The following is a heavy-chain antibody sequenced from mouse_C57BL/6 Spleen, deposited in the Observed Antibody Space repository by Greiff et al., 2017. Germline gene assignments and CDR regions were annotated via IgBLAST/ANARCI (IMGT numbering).Heavy chain of an antibody. Sequence: EVQLQQSGAELVKPGASVKLSCTASGFNIKDYYMHWVKQRTEQGLEWIGRIDPEAGETKYAPKFQGKATITADTSSNTAYLQLSSLTSEDTAVYYCARDYYGNPYWYFDVWGTGTTVTVSS. CDR2: IDPEAGET. J-gene: IGHJ1*03. CDR1: GFNIKDYY. CDR3: ARDYYGNPYWYFDV. D-gene: IGHD2-1*01. V-gene: IGHV14-2*01.